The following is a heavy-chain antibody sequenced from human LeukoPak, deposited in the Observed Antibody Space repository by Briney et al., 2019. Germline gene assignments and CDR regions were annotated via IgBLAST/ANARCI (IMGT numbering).Heavy chain of an antibody. CDR3: AKEGEDYYGSGSYYNVGGY. J-gene: IGHJ4*02. V-gene: IGHV3-30*18. D-gene: IGHD3-10*01. Sequence: GGSLRLSCAASGFTFSSYGMHWVRQAPGKGLEWVAVISYDGSNKYYTDSVKGRFTISRDNSKNTLYLQMNSLRAEDTAVYYCAKEGEDYYGSGSYYNVGGYWGQGTLVTVSS. CDR2: ISYDGSNK. CDR1: GFTFSSYG.